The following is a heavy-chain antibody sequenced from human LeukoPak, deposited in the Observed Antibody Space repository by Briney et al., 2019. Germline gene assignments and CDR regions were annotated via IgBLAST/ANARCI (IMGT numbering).Heavy chain of an antibody. CDR3: AGVLLWFGELLSWFDP. D-gene: IGHD3-10*01. CDR1: GYTFTSYG. Sequence: ASVKVSCKASGYTFTSYGIFWVRQAPGQGLEWMGWISAYNGNTNYAQRLQGRVTMTTDTSTSTAYMELRSLRSDDTAVYYCAGVLLWFGELLSWFDPWGQGTLVTVSS. V-gene: IGHV1-18*01. CDR2: ISAYNGNT. J-gene: IGHJ5*02.